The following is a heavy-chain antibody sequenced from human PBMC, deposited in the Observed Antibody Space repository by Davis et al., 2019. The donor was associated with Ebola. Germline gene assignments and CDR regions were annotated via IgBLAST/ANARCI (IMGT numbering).Heavy chain of an antibody. J-gene: IGHJ6*02. CDR3: ARDSEMATTIYYYGMDV. CDR2: IWYDGSNK. CDR1: GFTFSSYG. Sequence: GSLRLSCAASGFTFSSYGMHWVRQAPGKGLEWVAVIWYDGSNKYYADSVKGRFTISRDNSKNTLYVQMNSLRAEDTAVYYCARDSEMATTIYYYGMDVWGQGTTVTVSS. V-gene: IGHV3-33*01. D-gene: IGHD5-24*01.